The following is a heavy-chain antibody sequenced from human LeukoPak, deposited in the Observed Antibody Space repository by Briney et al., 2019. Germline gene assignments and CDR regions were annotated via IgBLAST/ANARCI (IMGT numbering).Heavy chain of an antibody. J-gene: IGHJ3*02. CDR1: GFTFSSYA. V-gene: IGHV3-23*01. Sequence: PGGSLRLSCTASGFTFSSYAMSWVRQAPGKGLERVSTITTSGGSTYYADSVKSRFTISRDNSTNTLYLQMSSLRAEDTAVYYCERTRLGEWLLGNALEIWGQGTMVTVSS. CDR3: ERTRLGEWLLGNALEI. CDR2: ITTSGGST. D-gene: IGHD6-19*01.